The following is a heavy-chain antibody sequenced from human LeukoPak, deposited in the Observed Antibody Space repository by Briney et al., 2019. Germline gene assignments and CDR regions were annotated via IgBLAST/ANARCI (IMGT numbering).Heavy chain of an antibody. V-gene: IGHV3-23*01. J-gene: IGHJ6*02. CDR1: GITLSNYG. Sequence: PGGSLRLSCAVSGITLSNYGMSWVRQAPGKGLEWVAGISDSGGRTNYADSVKGRFTISRDNPKNTLYLQMNNLRVEDTAIYYCATYDNWVAGDVWGQGTTVSVSS. D-gene: IGHD1-1*01. CDR3: ATYDNWVAGDV. CDR2: ISDSGGRT.